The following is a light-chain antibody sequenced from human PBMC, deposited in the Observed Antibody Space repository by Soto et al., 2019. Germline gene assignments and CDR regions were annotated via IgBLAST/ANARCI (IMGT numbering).Light chain of an antibody. CDR2: DVS. CDR3: SSYTTSSTRV. V-gene: IGLV2-14*01. Sequence: QSALTQPASVSGSPGQSITISCTGTSSDVGGYNYVTWYQHHPGKAPKLMIYDVSNRPSGVSNRFSGSKSGNTASLTTSGLQADDEADYYCSSYTTSSTRVFGTGTKVTVL. J-gene: IGLJ1*01. CDR1: SSDVGGYNY.